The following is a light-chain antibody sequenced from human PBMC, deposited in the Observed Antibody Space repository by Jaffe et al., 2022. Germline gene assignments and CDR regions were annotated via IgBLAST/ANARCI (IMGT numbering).Light chain of an antibody. CDR1: QPILFRPNSRNF. J-gene: IGKJ2*01. CDR3: QQYFSPPYT. CDR2: WAS. V-gene: IGKV4-1*01. Sequence: DIVLTQSPDSLSVSLGERATINCKSSQPILFRPNSRNFLTWFQQKPGQPPKLLIYWASTRQSGVPDRFSGSGSGTDFTLTISSLQAEDVAVYYCQQYFSPPYTFGQGTRLEI.